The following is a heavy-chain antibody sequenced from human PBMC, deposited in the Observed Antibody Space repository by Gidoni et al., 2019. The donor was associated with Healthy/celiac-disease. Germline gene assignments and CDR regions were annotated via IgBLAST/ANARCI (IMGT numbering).Heavy chain of an antibody. CDR2: IYYSGST. J-gene: IGHJ6*02. V-gene: IGHV4-39*01. CDR3: ASPKAVTTASYGMDV. CDR1: GGSISSSSYY. D-gene: IGHD4-4*01. Sequence: QLQLQESGPGLVKPSETLSLTCTVSGGSISSSSYYWGWIRQPPGTGLEWIGGIYYSGSTYYNPSLKSRVTISVDTSKNQFSLKLSSVTAADTAVYYCASPKAVTTASYGMDVWGQGTTVTVSS.